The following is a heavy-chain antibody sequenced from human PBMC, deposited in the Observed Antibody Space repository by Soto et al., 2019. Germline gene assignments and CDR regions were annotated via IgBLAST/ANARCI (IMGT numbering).Heavy chain of an antibody. CDR3: ARRGGAAAAIWGY. V-gene: IGHV4-39*01. D-gene: IGHD6-13*01. CDR1: GGSISSSSYY. CDR2: IYYSGST. J-gene: IGHJ4*02. Sequence: QLQLQESGPGLVKPSETLSLTCTVSGGSISSSSYYWGWIRQPPGKGLEWIGSIYYSGSTYYNPFLKSRVTISVDKSMNQFSLKLSSVTAADTAVYYCARRGGAAAAIWGYWGQGTLVTVSS.